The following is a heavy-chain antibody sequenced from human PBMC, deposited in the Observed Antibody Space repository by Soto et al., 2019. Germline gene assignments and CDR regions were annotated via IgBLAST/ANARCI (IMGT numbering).Heavy chain of an antibody. V-gene: IGHV3-7*03. CDR2: INQDGGGT. J-gene: IGHJ4*02. Sequence: EVQLVESGGALAQHGGSLRLSCVASGFTFSSSFMGWVRQAPGKGLEWVANINQDGGGTYYVDSVEGRFTISRDNAKDSLYLQMNSLRGEDTAVYYCARYFRGSGRYFFDYWGQGTLATVSS. D-gene: IGHD6-19*01. CDR1: GFTFSSSF. CDR3: ARYFRGSGRYFFDY.